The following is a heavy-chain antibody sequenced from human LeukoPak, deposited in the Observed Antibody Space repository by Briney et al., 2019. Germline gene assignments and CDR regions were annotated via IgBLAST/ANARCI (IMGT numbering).Heavy chain of an antibody. J-gene: IGHJ4*02. D-gene: IGHD5-18*01. CDR2: IRYDGSNK. CDR1: GFTFSSYG. CDR3: AKSMGLRIAMKSPGY. V-gene: IGHV3-30*02. Sequence: AGGSLRLSCAASGFTFSSYGMHWVRQAPGKGLEWVAFIRYDGSNKYYADSVKGRFTISRDNSKNTLYLQMNSLRAEDTAVYYCAKSMGLRIAMKSPGYWGQGALVTVSS.